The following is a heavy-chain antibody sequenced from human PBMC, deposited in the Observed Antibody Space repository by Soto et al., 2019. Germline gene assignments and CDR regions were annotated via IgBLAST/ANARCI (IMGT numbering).Heavy chain of an antibody. Sequence: GGSLRLSCAASGFTFSSYGMHWVRQAPGKGLEWVAVIWYDGSNKYYADSVKGRFTISRDNSKNTLYLQMNSLRAEDTAVYYCARGNLYGSGSYFVYWGQGTLVTVSS. CDR3: ARGNLYGSGSYFVY. D-gene: IGHD3-10*01. J-gene: IGHJ4*02. CDR1: GFTFSSYG. V-gene: IGHV3-33*01. CDR2: IWYDGSNK.